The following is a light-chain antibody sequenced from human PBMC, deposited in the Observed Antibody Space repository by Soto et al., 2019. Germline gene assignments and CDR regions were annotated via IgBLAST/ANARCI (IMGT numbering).Light chain of an antibody. CDR2: EVS. V-gene: IGKV2D-29*01. Sequence: DFVMTQTPLSLSVTPVQPSSISFKSAQTLLLGDGKTYLYWYMPKYGQPPQLLIYEVSHRFSGVPDRFSGSGSGTDFTLKISRVEAEDVGVYYCMQSVQLPITFGQGTGLEIK. CDR3: MQSVQLPIT. CDR1: QTLLLGDGKTY. J-gene: IGKJ5*01.